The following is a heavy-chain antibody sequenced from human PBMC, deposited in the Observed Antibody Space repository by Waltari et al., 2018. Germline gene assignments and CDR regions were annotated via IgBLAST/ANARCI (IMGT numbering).Heavy chain of an antibody. CDR1: GGSINSGGYS. Sequence: QLQLQESGSGLVKPSQTLSLSCAVSGGSINSGGYSWSWVRQPPGKRLEWIGYIYQNGNTYYNPSLKSRVTISVDTSKNHFSLKLTSLTAADTAVYYCARGGFVTIPGAPLYMDVWGKGTTVTISS. CDR3: ARGGFVTIPGAPLYMDV. CDR2: IYQNGNT. D-gene: IGHD2-2*01. J-gene: IGHJ6*03. V-gene: IGHV4-30-2*01.